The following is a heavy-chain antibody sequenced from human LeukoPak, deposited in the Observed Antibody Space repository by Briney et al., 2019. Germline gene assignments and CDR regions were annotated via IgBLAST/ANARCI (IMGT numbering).Heavy chain of an antibody. D-gene: IGHD6-19*01. CDR1: SGSISSGGYS. Sequence: SQTLSLTCAVSSGSISSGGYSWRWLRQPPGTGLEWIGYIYHSGSTYYNPSLKSRVTISVDRSKNQFSLKLSSVTAADTAVYYCARAPQWLVYYFDYWGQGTLVTVSS. J-gene: IGHJ4*02. V-gene: IGHV4-30-2*01. CDR2: IYHSGST. CDR3: ARAPQWLVYYFDY.